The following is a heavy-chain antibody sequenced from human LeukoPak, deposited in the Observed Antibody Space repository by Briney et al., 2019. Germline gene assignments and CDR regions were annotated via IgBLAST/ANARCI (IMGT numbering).Heavy chain of an antibody. CDR2: IYSGGNT. V-gene: IGHV3-66*02. Sequence: GGSLRLSCAASALTVSSNYMTWIRQAPRKGLEWVSIIYSGGNTYYADSLKGRFAISRDNSKNTVSLQMNSLRAEDTAVYYCVNLPRGCDWGQPSLVSVSS. J-gene: IGHJ4*02. CDR3: VNLPRGCD. CDR1: ALTVSSNY. D-gene: IGHD3-16*01.